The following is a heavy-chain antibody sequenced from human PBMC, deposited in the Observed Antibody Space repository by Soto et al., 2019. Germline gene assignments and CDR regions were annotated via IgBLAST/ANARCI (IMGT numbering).Heavy chain of an antibody. CDR3: ARAPLRDGSYSIPRTFDY. CDR1: GGSISSSIYY. J-gene: IGHJ4*02. D-gene: IGHD1-26*01. V-gene: IGHV4-39*01. CDR2: NYSSGNT. Sequence: QLQLQESGPGLVKPSETLSLTCTVSGGSISSSIYYWGWLRQPPGKALEWFGDNYSSGNTHYNPPLASRVALFLDASKNQFSLKVSSVTAADRAVYYCARAPLRDGSYSIPRTFDYWGQGTLVTVSS.